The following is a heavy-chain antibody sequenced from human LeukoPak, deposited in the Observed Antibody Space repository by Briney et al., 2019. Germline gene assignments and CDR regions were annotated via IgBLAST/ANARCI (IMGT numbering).Heavy chain of an antibody. Sequence: SETLSLTCTVSGGSISGHYWSWIRQPPGKGLEWIGYIHYSGSTNYNASLTSRVTLSVDASKNQFSLKLTSVTAADTAVYYCARGGWYEDYWGQGTLVTVSS. CDR3: ARGGWYEDY. V-gene: IGHV4-59*11. CDR2: IHYSGST. CDR1: GGSISGHY. J-gene: IGHJ4*02. D-gene: IGHD6-19*01.